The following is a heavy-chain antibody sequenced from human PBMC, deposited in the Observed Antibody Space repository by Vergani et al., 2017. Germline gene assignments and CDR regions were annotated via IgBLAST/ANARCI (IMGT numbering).Heavy chain of an antibody. D-gene: IGHD2-2*01. J-gene: IGHJ6*02. CDR1: GFTFSSYS. Sequence: EVQLVESGGGLVKPGGSLRLSCAASGFTFSSYSMNWVRQAPGKGLEWVSSISSSSSYIYYADSVKGRFTISRDNAKNSLYLQMNSLRAEDTAVYYCASGVVVVVPGIYYYYYGMDVWGQGTTVTVSS. CDR3: ASGVVVVVPGIYYYYYGMDV. CDR2: ISSSSSYI. V-gene: IGHV3-21*01.